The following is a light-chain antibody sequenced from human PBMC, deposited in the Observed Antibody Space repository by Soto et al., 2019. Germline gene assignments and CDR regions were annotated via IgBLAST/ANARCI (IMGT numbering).Light chain of an antibody. V-gene: IGKV3-20*01. J-gene: IGKJ5*01. CDR3: QQSYSTPRT. CDR2: GAS. Sequence: EIVLTQSPGTLSLSPGERATLSCRASQSVSSSYLGWYQQKPGQAPRLLISGASSRATGIPDRFSGSGSGTDFTLTISRLEPEDFAVYYCQQSYSTPRTFGQGTRLEIK. CDR1: QSVSSSY.